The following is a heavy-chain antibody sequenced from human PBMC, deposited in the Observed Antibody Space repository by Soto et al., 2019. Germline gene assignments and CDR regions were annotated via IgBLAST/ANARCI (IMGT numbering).Heavy chain of an antibody. D-gene: IGHD6-19*01. CDR1: GDSVTSHY. J-gene: IGHJ1*01. Sequence: SETLSLTCSFSGDSVTSHYLTWIRQPPEKGLEWIGYIYYTGYTTYNPSLEGRVTISVDTSKNQFSLKLDSVTAADTAVYYCARMAGDSFFQNWGQGTLVTVSS. CDR2: IYYTGYT. V-gene: IGHV4-59*02. CDR3: ARMAGDSFFQN.